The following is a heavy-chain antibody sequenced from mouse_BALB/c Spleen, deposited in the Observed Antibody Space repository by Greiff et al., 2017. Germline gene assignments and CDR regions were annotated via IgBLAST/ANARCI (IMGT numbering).Heavy chain of an antibody. CDR3: ARNRYYYGSSYHYAMDY. Sequence: VQLVESGPGLVQPSQSLSITCTVSGFSLTSYGVHWVRQSPGKGLEWLGVIWSGGSTDYNAAFISRLSISKDNSKSQVFFKMNSLQADDTAIYYCARNRYYYGSSYHYAMDYWGQGTSVTVSS. J-gene: IGHJ4*01. V-gene: IGHV2-4-1*01. CDR1: GFSLTSYG. CDR2: IWSGGST. D-gene: IGHD1-1*01.